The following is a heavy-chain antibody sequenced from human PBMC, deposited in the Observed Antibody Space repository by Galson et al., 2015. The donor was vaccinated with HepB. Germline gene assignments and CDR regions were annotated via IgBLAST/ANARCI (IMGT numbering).Heavy chain of an antibody. CDR2: FDPEDGET. Sequence: SVKVSCKVSGYTLTELSMHWVRKAPGKGLEWMGGFDPEDGETIYAQKFQGRVTMTEDTSTDTAYMELSSLRSEDTAVYYCATEPGTYYYDSSGYPTGAFDIWGQGTMVTVSS. V-gene: IGHV1-24*01. D-gene: IGHD3-22*01. CDR1: GYTLTELS. CDR3: ATEPGTYYYDSSGYPTGAFDI. J-gene: IGHJ3*02.